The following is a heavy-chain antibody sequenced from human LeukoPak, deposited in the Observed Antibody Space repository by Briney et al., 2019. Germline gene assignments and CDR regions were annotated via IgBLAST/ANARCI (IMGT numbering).Heavy chain of an antibody. CDR1: GFTFSSYA. Sequence: PGGSLRLSCAASGFTFSSYAMSWVRQAPGKGLEWVSGISGSGGSTYYADSVKGRFTISRDNSKNTMYLQMNSLRAEDTAAYYCAKKSAYDILTGYSDYWGQGTLVTVSS. J-gene: IGHJ4*02. CDR3: AKKSAYDILTGYSDY. V-gene: IGHV3-23*01. CDR2: ISGSGGST. D-gene: IGHD3-9*01.